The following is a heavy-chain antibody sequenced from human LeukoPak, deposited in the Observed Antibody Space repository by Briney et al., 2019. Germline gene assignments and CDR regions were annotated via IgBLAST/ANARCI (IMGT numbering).Heavy chain of an antibody. CDR3: AKEKDYYESSGHSTRDY. Sequence: GGSLRLSCAASGLTFSSYAMSWVRQAPGKGLDWVSAISGSGDSTYYADSVKGRFTISRDNSKNTLFLQMNSLRAEDTAVYYCAKEKDYYESSGHSTRDYCGQGTLVTVSS. CDR2: ISGSGDST. D-gene: IGHD3-22*01. CDR1: GLTFSSYA. J-gene: IGHJ4*02. V-gene: IGHV3-23*01.